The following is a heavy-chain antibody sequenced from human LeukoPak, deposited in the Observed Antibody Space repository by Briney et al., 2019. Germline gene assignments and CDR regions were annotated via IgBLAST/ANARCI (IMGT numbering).Heavy chain of an antibody. J-gene: IGHJ5*02. Sequence: PSETLSLTCAVYGGSFSGYYWSWIRQPAGKGLEWIGRIYTSGSTNYNPSLKSRVTMSVDTSKNQFSLKLSSVTAADTAVYYCAREYSSGWYARWFDPWGQGTLVTVSS. D-gene: IGHD6-19*01. V-gene: IGHV4-4*07. CDR2: IYTSGST. CDR1: GGSFSGYY. CDR3: AREYSSGWYARWFDP.